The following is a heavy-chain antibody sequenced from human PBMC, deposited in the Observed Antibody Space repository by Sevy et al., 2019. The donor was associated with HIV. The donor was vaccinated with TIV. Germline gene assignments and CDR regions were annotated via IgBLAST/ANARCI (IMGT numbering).Heavy chain of an antibody. D-gene: IGHD3-3*01. CDR3: ARDVTTAIFGVLRDYGMDV. J-gene: IGHJ6*02. V-gene: IGHV3-7*01. CDR2: IRQDGSEK. CDR1: GFTFSTYW. Sequence: GGSLRLSCAASGFTFSTYWMSWVRQAPGKGLEWVANIRQDGSEKYYVDSVKGRFTISKDNAKNSLYLQMNSLIAEDTAVYYCARDVTTAIFGVLRDYGMDVWGQGTTVTVSS.